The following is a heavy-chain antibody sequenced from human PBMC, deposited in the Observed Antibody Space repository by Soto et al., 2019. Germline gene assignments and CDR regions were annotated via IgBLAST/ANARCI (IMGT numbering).Heavy chain of an antibody. CDR2: MSGSGGST. J-gene: IGHJ6*02. CDR1: ALTFSSYA. Sequence: PGGSLRLSCAASALTFSSYAIGWVRQAPRKGLERVSAMSGSGGSTYYADSVKGRFTISRDNSKNTLYLQMNSLRVEDTAVYYCAKDIWFGELLYPGGYHYYGMDVWGQGTTVTVAS. D-gene: IGHD3-10*01. V-gene: IGHV3-23*01. CDR3: AKDIWFGELLYPGGYHYYGMDV.